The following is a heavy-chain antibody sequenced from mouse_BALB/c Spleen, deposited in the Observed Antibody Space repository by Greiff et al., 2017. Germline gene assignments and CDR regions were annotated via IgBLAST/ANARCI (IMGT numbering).Heavy chain of an antibody. CDR2: ISSGGSYT. J-gene: IGHJ3*01. CDR3: ARADGYYVY. Sequence: VQLKESGGDLVKPGGSLKLSCAASGFTFSSYGMSWVRQTPDKRLEWVATISSGGSYTYYPDSVKGRFTISRDNAKNTLYLQMSSLKSEDTAMYYCARADGYYVYWGQGTLVTVSA. V-gene: IGHV5-6*01. D-gene: IGHD2-3*01. CDR1: GFTFSSYG.